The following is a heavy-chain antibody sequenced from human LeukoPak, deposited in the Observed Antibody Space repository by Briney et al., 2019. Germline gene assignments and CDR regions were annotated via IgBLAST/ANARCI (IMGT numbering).Heavy chain of an antibody. D-gene: IGHD3-22*01. CDR3: ARGHPTYYYDSSEAPGAFDI. J-gene: IGHJ3*02. CDR2: IYTSGST. Sequence: SETLSLTCLVSGGSLCSYYWGWLRPPAGRGLEWIGRIYTSGSTNYNPSLTSRVTFSVDTSKNQFSLKLSSVTAADTAVYYCARGHPTYYYDSSEAPGAFDIWGQGTMVTVSS. CDR1: GGSLCSYY. V-gene: IGHV4-4*07.